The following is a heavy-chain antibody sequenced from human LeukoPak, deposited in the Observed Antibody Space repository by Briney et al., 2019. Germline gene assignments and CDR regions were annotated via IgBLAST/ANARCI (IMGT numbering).Heavy chain of an antibody. V-gene: IGHV5-51*01. D-gene: IGHD1/OR15-1a*01. CDR2: IFPGDSET. Sequence: GESLKISCKGSGYSFSNYWIGWVRQMPGKGLEWMGLIFPGDSETIYSPSLQGQVTISADKSINTAYLRWSSLKASDTAMYYCATSESQTRFDYWGQGTLVTVSS. CDR1: GYSFSNYW. CDR3: ATSESQTRFDY. J-gene: IGHJ4*02.